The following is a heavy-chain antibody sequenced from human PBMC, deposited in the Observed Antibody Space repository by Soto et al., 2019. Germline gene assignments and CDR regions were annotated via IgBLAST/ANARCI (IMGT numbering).Heavy chain of an antibody. D-gene: IGHD4-17*01. Sequence: QVRLEQSRAEVKEPGASVKISCKASGYDFNSYSIHWLRQAPGQRPEYMGRINGGIGNTEFSQKFQDRLTISRDTSASAMYMELSSLTSDDTGVYYCARSSVTIDGLDFWGQGTLVIVSS. CDR3: ARSSVTIDGLDF. CDR2: INGGIGNT. CDR1: GYDFNSYS. V-gene: IGHV1-3*01. J-gene: IGHJ4*02.